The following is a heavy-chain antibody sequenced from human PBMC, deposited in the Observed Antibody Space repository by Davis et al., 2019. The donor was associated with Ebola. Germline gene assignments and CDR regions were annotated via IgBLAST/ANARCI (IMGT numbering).Heavy chain of an antibody. V-gene: IGHV1-69*06. CDR1: GGTFSSYA. Sequence: SVKVPCKASGGTFSSYAISWVRQAPGQGLEWMGGIIPIFGTANYAQKFQGRVTITADKSTSTAYMELSSLRSEDTAVYYCARAGYCSSTSCRNYYYYGMDVWGQGTTVTVSS. CDR3: ARAGYCSSTSCRNYYYYGMDV. D-gene: IGHD2-2*01. CDR2: IIPIFGTA. J-gene: IGHJ6*02.